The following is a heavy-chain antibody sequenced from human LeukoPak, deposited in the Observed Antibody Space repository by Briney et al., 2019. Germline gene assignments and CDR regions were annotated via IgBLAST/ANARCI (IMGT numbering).Heavy chain of an antibody. D-gene: IGHD1-26*01. CDR2: ISYDGSNK. Sequence: GGSLRLSCAASGFTFSSYGMHWVRQAPGKGLDWVAIISYDGSNKNYADSVKGRFTISRDNSKNTLYLQMNSLRAEDTAVYYCAKADVGVGATGGYFDYWGQGTLVTVSS. V-gene: IGHV3-30*18. CDR3: AKADVGVGATGGYFDY. CDR1: GFTFSSYG. J-gene: IGHJ4*02.